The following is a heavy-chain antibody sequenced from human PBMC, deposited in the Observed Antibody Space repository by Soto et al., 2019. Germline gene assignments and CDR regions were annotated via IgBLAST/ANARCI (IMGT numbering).Heavy chain of an antibody. CDR2: IYHSGTT. CDR3: ASYSGSLYPPCYFDY. V-gene: IGHV4-38-2*01. J-gene: IGHJ4*02. CDR1: GYSISSSYY. Sequence: SETLSLTCAVSGYSISSSYYWGWIRQPPGKGLEWIGTIYHSGTTYYNPSLKSRVTISVDTSKNQFSLKTFVTAADTAVYYCASYSGSLYPPCYFDYWGQGTLVTVSS. D-gene: IGHD1-26*01.